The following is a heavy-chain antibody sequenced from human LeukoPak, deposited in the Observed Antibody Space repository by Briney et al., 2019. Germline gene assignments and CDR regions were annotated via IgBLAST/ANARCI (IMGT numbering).Heavy chain of an antibody. D-gene: IGHD3-10*01. Sequence: GRSLRLSCAASGFTFSSYAMHWVRQAPGKGLEWVTVISYDGSIKYYADSVKGRFTISRDNSKNTLYLQMNSLRAEDTAVYYCARLQGFPGFFDYWGQGTLVTISS. V-gene: IGHV3-30-3*01. CDR2: ISYDGSIK. CDR3: ARLQGFPGFFDY. J-gene: IGHJ4*02. CDR1: GFTFSSYA.